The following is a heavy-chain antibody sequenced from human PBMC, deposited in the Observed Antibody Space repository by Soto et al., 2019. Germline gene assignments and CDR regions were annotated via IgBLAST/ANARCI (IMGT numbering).Heavy chain of an antibody. CDR1: GGTFSSYA. D-gene: IGHD5-12*01. CDR3: ARDRGTGWLQLQGDLDY. Sequence: ASVKVSCKASGGTFSSYAISWVRQAPGQGLEWMGGIIPIFGTANYAQKFQGRVTITADESTSTAYMELSSLRSEDTAVYYCARDRGTGWLQLQGDLDYWGQGTLVSVSS. V-gene: IGHV1-69*13. J-gene: IGHJ4*02. CDR2: IIPIFGTA.